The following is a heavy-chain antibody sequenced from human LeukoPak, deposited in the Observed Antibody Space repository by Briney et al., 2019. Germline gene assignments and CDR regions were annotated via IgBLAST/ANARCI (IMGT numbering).Heavy chain of an antibody. CDR1: AFTFSRYW. J-gene: IGHJ4*02. V-gene: IGHV3-7*01. CDR2: IKQDGSEK. CDR3: ARLLVYGSGAEAFDY. Sequence: GGSLRLSCAASAFTFSRYWMSWVRQAPGKGLEWVANIKQDGSEKYYLDSVKGRFTISRDNAKNSLYLQMSSLRAEDTAVYYCARLLVYGSGAEAFDYWGQGALVTVSS. D-gene: IGHD3-10*01.